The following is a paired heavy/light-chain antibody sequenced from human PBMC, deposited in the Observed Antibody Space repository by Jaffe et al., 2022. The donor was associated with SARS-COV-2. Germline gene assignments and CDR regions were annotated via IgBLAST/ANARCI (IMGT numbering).Heavy chain of an antibody. CDR2: IYYSGNT. J-gene: IGHJ5*02. CDR3: ARVGGRGDMATIALDR. CDR1: GDSVSSHSYY. D-gene: IGHD5-12*01. V-gene: IGHV4-61*01. Sequence: QVQLQESGPGLVKPSETLSLTCTVSGDSVSSHSYYWSWIRQSPGKGLECIGYIYYSGNTNYNPSLKGRVTISLDASKNQFSLKLSSVTAADTAVYYCARVGGRGDMATIALDRWGQGTLVTVSS.
Light chain of an antibody. J-gene: IGLJ1*01. CDR3: FSYTSSTTLGYV. CDR1: SSDVGGYNY. V-gene: IGLV2-14*03. Sequence: QSALTQPASVSGSPGQSITISCTGTSSDVGGYNYVSWYQQLPGKAPKLMIFDVTNRPSGISNRFSGSKSGNTASLTISGLQADDEADYYCFSYTSSTTLGYVFGSGTKVTV. CDR2: DVT.